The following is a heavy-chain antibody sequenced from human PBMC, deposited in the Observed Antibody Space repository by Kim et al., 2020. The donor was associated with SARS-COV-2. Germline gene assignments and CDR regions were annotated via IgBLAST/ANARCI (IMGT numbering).Heavy chain of an antibody. D-gene: IGHD3-9*01. V-gene: IGHV3-30*07. J-gene: IGHJ4*02. Sequence: SVKGRFTISEDNSKNPLYLQMTSLRAEDTAVYYCARDMGGYFDWLSHFDYWGQGTLVTVSS. CDR3: ARDMGGYFDWLSHFDY.